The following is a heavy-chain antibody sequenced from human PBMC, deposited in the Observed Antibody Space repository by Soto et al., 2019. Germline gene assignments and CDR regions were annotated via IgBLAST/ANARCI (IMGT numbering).Heavy chain of an antibody. CDR3: ARAMVVVVPAAADY. CDR2: ISGSGGST. D-gene: IGHD2-2*01. Sequence: GGSLRLSCAASGFTFSSYAMSWVRQAPGKGLEWVSAISGSGGSTYYADSVKGRFTISRNNSKNTLYLQMNSLRAEDTAVYYCARAMVVVVPAAADYWGQGTLVTVSS. J-gene: IGHJ4*02. CDR1: GFTFSSYA. V-gene: IGHV3-23*01.